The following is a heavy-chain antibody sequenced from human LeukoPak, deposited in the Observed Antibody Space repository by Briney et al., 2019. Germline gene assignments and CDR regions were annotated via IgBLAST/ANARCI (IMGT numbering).Heavy chain of an antibody. Sequence: GGSLRLSCAASGFTFSTYWMNWVRQPPGKGLEGVANINEDGREKYYVDSVKGRFTISRDNAKNSLYLQMSSLSAEATAVYSCAREGIAAAGTVFDYWGQGTLVTVSS. CDR2: INEDGREK. J-gene: IGHJ4*02. D-gene: IGHD6-13*01. V-gene: IGHV3-7*01. CDR1: GFTFSTYW. CDR3: AREGIAAAGTVFDY.